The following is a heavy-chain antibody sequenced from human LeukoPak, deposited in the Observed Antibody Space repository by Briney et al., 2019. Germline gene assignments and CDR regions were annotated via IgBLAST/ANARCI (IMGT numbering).Heavy chain of an antibody. CDR2: IYYSGST. J-gene: IGHJ5*02. V-gene: IGHV4-30-4*08. CDR1: GGSISSGDYY. D-gene: IGHD3-10*01. CDR3: AREVTSNWFDP. Sequence: SETLSLTCTVSGGSISSGDYYWSWIRQPPGKGLEWVGYIYYSGSTYYNPSLKSRVTISVDTSKNQFSLKLSSVTAADTAVYYCAREVTSNWFDPWGQGTLVTVSS.